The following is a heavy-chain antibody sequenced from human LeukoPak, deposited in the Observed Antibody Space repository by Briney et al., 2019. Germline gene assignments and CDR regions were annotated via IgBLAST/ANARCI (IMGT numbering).Heavy chain of an antibody. CDR1: GFTLSSYE. J-gene: IGHJ4*02. Sequence: GGSLRLSCTVSGFTLSSYEMSWIRQAPGKGLEWVSSIDYSGGSTYYADSVKGRFTISRDNSKNTLYLQLNSLRGDDTAVYYCVLYYYGSGSYLGVFDYWGQGALVTVSS. CDR2: IDYSGGST. V-gene: IGHV3-23*01. D-gene: IGHD3-10*01. CDR3: VLYYYGSGSYLGVFDY.